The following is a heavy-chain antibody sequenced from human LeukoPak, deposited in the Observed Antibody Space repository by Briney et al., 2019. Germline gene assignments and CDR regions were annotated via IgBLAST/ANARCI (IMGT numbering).Heavy chain of an antibody. CDR2: IYSSGST. J-gene: IGHJ3*01. CDR3: ARLSCSSSTCYFPEAFDF. V-gene: IGHV4-39*01. D-gene: IGHD2-2*01. CDR1: GGSISSSNSY. Sequence: SETLSLTCTVSGGSISSSNSYWAWIRQPPGKGLEWIGSIYSSGSTYYSPSLKNRVTISVDTSKNQFSLKLSSVTATDTAAFYCARLSCSSSTCYFPEAFDFWGRGTMITVSS.